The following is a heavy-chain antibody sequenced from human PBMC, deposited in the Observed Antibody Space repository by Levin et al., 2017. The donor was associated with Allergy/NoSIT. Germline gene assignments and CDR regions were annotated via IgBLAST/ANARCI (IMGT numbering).Heavy chain of an antibody. D-gene: IGHD4-17*01. Sequence: SVKVSCKASGGTFSSYAISWVRQAPGQGLEWMGGIIPIFGTANYAQKFQGRVTITADESTSTAYMELSSLRSEDTAVYYCASYGDTYNWFDPWGQGTLVTVSS. CDR2: IIPIFGTA. CDR3: ASYGDTYNWFDP. J-gene: IGHJ5*02. V-gene: IGHV1-69*13. CDR1: GGTFSSYA.